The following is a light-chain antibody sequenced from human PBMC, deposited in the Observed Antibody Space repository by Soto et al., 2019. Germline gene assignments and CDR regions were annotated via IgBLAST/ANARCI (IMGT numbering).Light chain of an antibody. CDR1: QSVSSSF. CDR2: GAS. J-gene: IGKJ1*01. CDR3: QNNGSSPFT. Sequence: DIVLTQSPGTLSLSPGERATLSCRASQSVSSSFLAWYQQKPGQAPRLLIYGASSRATGITYRFSGSGSGTDLTLTISRLEHEDFEVYYCQNNGSSPFTFGQGTKLEIK. V-gene: IGKV3-20*01.